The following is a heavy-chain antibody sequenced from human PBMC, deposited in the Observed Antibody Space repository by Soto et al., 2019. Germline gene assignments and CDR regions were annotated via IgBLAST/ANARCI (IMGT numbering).Heavy chain of an antibody. D-gene: IGHD5-18*01. J-gene: IGHJ4*02. CDR2: ISGSSSPI. Sequence: GGQSRSYVASGFISSPYIMILVRPSPGRGLQWVSLISGSSSPIYYADSVKGRFTISRDNGKNSLYLQMNSLRDEDTAIYYCARVRGYRYGYFDSWGQGTQVTVSS. V-gene: IGHV3-48*02. CDR1: GFISSPYI. CDR3: ARVRGYRYGYFDS.